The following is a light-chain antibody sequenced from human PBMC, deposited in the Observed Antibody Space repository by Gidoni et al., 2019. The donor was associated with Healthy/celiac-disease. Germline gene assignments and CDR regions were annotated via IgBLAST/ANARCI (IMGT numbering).Light chain of an antibody. CDR2: LNSDGSP. J-gene: IGLJ2*01. V-gene: IGLV4-69*01. CDR1: SGHSSYA. Sequence: QLVLTQSPSASASLGASVKLTCTLSSGHSSYAIAWHPRQPEKGPRYLMKLNSDGSPSKGDGIPDRVSGSSSGAGRYPPLSSLQSEDEADYYCQTWGTGIVVFGGGTKLTVL. CDR3: QTWGTGIVV.